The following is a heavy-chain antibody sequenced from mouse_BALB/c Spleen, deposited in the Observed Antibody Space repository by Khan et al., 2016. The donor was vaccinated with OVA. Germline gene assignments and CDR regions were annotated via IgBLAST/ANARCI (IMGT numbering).Heavy chain of an antibody. V-gene: IGHV2-6-1*01. Sequence: QVQLKQSGPGLVAPSQSLSITCTISGFSLTNYGVHWVRQPPGKGLEWLVLMWSDGSTTYNSALTSRLTISKDNSKSQVFLKMNSLQTDDTAMYFCARQPYYHYNVMDYWGQGTSGTGSS. J-gene: IGHJ4*01. CDR2: MWSDGST. D-gene: IGHD2-10*01. CDR1: GFSLTNYG. CDR3: ARQPYYHYNVMDY.